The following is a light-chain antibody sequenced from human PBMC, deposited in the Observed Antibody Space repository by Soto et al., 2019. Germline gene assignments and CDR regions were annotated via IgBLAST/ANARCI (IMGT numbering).Light chain of an antibody. V-gene: IGLV2-14*01. J-gene: IGLJ1*01. CDR1: SSDVGGYDY. CDR2: DVS. CDR3: SSFTSSTPRV. Sequence: QSVLTQPASVSGSPGQSITISCTGSSSDVGGYDYVSWYQQYPGKAPKLVIYDVSNRPSGVSNRFSGSKSGNTASLTISGLQADDEADYYCSSFTSSTPRVFGTGTKVTVL.